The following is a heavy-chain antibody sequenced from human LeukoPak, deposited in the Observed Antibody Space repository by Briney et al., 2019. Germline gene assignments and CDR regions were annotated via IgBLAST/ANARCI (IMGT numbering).Heavy chain of an antibody. CDR1: GFSFSNTW. CDR3: ATDRIVGASAFDV. V-gene: IGHV3-15*01. CDR2: VKSRSNGGGAT. Sequence: GGSLRLTCAASGFSFSNTWMNWVRQAPGKGLEYIGRVKSRSNGGGATEYAAPVTGRFFISRDDSANTLYLQLNSLKTEDTAVYYCATDRIVGASAFDVWGQGTMVTVSS. J-gene: IGHJ3*01. D-gene: IGHD1-26*01.